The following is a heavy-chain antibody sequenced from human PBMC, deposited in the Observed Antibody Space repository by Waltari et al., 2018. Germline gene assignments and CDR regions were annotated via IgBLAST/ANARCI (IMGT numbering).Heavy chain of an antibody. CDR2: IYHSGGT. CDR1: GYSISSGYY. V-gene: IGHV4-38-2*02. D-gene: IGHD3-9*01. J-gene: IGHJ3*02. Sequence: QVQLQESGPGLVKPSETLSLTCAVSGYSISSGYYWGWIRQPPGKGLEWIGSIYHSGGTYYNPHLKSRVTISVDTSKNQFSLKLSSVTAADRAVYYCARDQGILTGYQSDAFDIWGQGTMVTVSS. CDR3: ARDQGILTGYQSDAFDI.